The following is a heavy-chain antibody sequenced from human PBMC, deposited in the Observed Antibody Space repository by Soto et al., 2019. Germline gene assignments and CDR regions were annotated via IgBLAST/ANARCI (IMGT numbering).Heavy chain of an antibody. V-gene: IGHV4-59*01. J-gene: IGHJ4*02. CDR2: IYYSGST. Sequence: SETLSLTCAVSGCSISSYYWSWIRQPPGKGLEWIGYIYYSGSTNYNPSLKSRVTISADTSKKQFSLKLTSVTAADTAVYYCARDRRYYDYVGGSYRERYYFDYWGQGTLVTVSS. D-gene: IGHD3-16*02. CDR3: ARDRRYYDYVGGSYRERYYFDY. CDR1: GCSISSYY.